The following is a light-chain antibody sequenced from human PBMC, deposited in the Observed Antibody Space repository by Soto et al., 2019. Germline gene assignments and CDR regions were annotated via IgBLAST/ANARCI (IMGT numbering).Light chain of an antibody. CDR3: SSYTGDYTLM. CDR1: SSDIGAYDY. V-gene: IGLV2-14*01. CDR2: EVN. J-gene: IGLJ3*02. Sequence: QSALTQPASLSGSPGQSITISCTGTSSDIGAYDYVSWFQQHPGKAPKLMISEVNKRPSGVSNRFSGSKSGNTAYLTISGLQAEDEAHYHCSSYTGDYTLMFAGGTKVTVL.